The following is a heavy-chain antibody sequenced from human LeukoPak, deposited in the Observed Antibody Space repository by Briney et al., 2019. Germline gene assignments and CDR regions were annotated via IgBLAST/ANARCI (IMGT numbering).Heavy chain of an antibody. V-gene: IGHV1-18*01. D-gene: IGHD6-19*01. CDR2: ISGYNGNT. CDR1: GYIFSTYG. J-gene: IGHJ4*02. Sequence: ASVKLSCKASGYIFSTYGISWVRQAPGQGLEWMGCISGYNGNTNYAQKLQGRVTMTTDTSTSTAYMELRSLRCDDTAAYYCARRRSEEFDFDCWGQGTLVTVSS. CDR3: ARRRSEEFDFDC.